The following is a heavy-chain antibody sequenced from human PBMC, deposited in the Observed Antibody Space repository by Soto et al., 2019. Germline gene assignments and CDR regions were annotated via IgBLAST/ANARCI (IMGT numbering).Heavy chain of an antibody. J-gene: IGHJ5*02. CDR2: ISSSGSTM. CDR3: ARAAFERYCSSTSCYRGSNWFDP. V-gene: IGHV3-48*03. Sequence: GGSLRLSCAASGFTFSSYEMNWVRQAPGKGLEWVSYISSSGSTMYYADSVKGRFTISRDNAKNSLYLQMNSLRAEDTAVYYCARAAFERYCSSTSCYRGSNWFDPWGQGTLVTVSS. D-gene: IGHD2-2*01. CDR1: GFTFSSYE.